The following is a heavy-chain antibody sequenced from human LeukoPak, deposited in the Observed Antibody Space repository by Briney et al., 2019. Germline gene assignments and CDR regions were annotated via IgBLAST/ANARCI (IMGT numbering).Heavy chain of an antibody. Sequence: GGSLRLSCAASRFTFSSYAMHWVRQAPGKGLEWVAVISYDGSNKYYADSVKGRFTISRDNSKNTLYLQMNSLRAEDTAVYYCARELHHGSGSSGLDPWGQGTLVTVSS. D-gene: IGHD3-10*01. J-gene: IGHJ5*02. V-gene: IGHV3-30-3*01. CDR2: ISYDGSNK. CDR1: RFTFSSYA. CDR3: ARELHHGSGSSGLDP.